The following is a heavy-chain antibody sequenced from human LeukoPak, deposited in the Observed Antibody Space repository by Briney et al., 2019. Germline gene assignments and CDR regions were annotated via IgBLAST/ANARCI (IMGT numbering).Heavy chain of an antibody. CDR3: ARTRYCSGGSCLDY. V-gene: IGHV1-18*01. CDR1: VYTFTSYG. Sequence: ASVKVSCKASVYTFTSYGISWVRQAPGQGLEWMGWISAYNGNTNYAQKLQGRVTMTTDTSTRTAYMELRSLRSDDTAVYYCARTRYCSGGSCLDYWGQGTLVTVSS. D-gene: IGHD2-15*01. J-gene: IGHJ4*02. CDR2: ISAYNGNT.